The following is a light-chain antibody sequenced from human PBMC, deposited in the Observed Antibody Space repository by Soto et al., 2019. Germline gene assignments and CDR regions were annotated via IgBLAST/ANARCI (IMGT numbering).Light chain of an antibody. CDR2: SNI. CDR3: AAWDGSLDGYV. V-gene: IGLV1-44*01. J-gene: IGLJ1*01. Sequence: QSVLTQPASASGTPGQRVTISCSGSSSDIGSNNVTWYQHLPGTAPKLLIYSNIQRPSGVPDRFSGSKSGTSASLAISGLQSEDEADYYCAAWDGSLDGYVFGTGTKVTVL. CDR1: SSDIGSNN.